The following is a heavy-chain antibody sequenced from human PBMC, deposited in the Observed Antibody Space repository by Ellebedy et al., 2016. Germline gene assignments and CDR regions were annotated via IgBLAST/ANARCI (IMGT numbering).Heavy chain of an antibody. CDR2: MSYTGST. Sequence: SETLSLTXTVSDGSISPYYWNWIRQPPGKGLEWIGPMSYTGSTNYNPSLRSRLTISVDTSKNPFSLRPTSVTAADTAVYYCARAGPCEHCTGANSFSCYWFDPWGQGTLVTVSS. J-gene: IGHJ5*02. CDR3: ARAGPCEHCTGANSFSCYWFDP. CDR1: DGSISPYY. V-gene: IGHV4-59*01. D-gene: IGHD2-8*02.